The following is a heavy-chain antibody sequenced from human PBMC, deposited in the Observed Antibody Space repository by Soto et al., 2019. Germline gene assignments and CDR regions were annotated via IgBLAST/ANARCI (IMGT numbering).Heavy chain of an antibody. CDR2: FDPEDGET. CDR3: ATVGYCSGGSCYSVFAFDI. V-gene: IGHV1-24*01. Sequence: ASVKVSCKVSGYTLTELSMHWVRQAPGKGLEWMGGFDPEDGETIYAQKFQGRVTMTEDTSTDTAYMELSSLRSEDTAVYYCATVGYCSGGSCYSVFAFDIWGQGTMVTVSS. J-gene: IGHJ3*02. D-gene: IGHD2-15*01. CDR1: GYTLTELS.